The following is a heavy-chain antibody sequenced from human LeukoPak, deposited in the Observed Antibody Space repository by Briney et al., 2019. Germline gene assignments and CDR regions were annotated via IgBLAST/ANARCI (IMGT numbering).Heavy chain of an antibody. J-gene: IGHJ3*02. V-gene: IGHV1-69*01. CDR1: SGTFSSYA. CDR2: IIPIFGTA. CDR3: ARHPSPNDAFDI. Sequence: ASVTVSCKASSGTFSSYAISWVRQAPGQGLEWMGGIIPIFGTANYAQKFQGRVTITADESTSTAYMELSSLRSEDTAVYYCARHPSPNDAFDIWGQGTMVTVSS.